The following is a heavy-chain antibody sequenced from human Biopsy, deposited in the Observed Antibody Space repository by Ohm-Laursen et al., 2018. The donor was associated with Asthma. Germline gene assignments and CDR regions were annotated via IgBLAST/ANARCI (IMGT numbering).Heavy chain of an antibody. V-gene: IGHV4-30-4*01. CDR1: GGSISSGAYY. CDR3: ARRGGVRRYFDY. CDR2: IYYIGST. J-gene: IGHJ4*02. D-gene: IGHD3-16*01. Sequence: PRTLSFTCTVSGGSISSGAYYWSWARQPPGKGLEWIGYIYYIGSTYYNPSLKSRVAISLDTSKNQFSLKLSSVTAADTAVYFCARRGGVRRYFDYWGQGTLVTVSS.